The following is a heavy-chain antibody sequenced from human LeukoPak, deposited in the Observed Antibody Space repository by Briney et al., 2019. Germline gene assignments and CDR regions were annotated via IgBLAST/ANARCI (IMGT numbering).Heavy chain of an antibody. V-gene: IGHV3-74*01. CDR1: GFTFSSYG. CDR2: ITGDGSST. CDR3: AQGGSPGAFDY. J-gene: IGHJ4*02. D-gene: IGHD1-26*01. Sequence: PGGSLRLSCAASGFTFSSYGMHWVRQAPGKGLVWVARITGDGSSTKYADSVKGRFTISRDNAKNTLYLQVNSLRIEDTSVYYCAQGGSPGAFDYWGQGTLVTVSS.